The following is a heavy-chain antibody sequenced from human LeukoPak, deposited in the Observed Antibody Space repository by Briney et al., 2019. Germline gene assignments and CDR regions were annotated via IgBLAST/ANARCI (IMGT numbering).Heavy chain of an antibody. J-gene: IGHJ4*02. CDR1: GYTFTGYY. CDR3: ARSRVTTIPNLDY. Sequence: ASVKVSCXASGYTFTGYYMHWVRQAPGQGLEWMEWINPNSGATNSAQQFQGRVTMTRDTSISTAYMELSRLTFDDTAVYFCARSRVTTIPNLDYWGQGILLTVSS. V-gene: IGHV1-2*02. D-gene: IGHD5-12*01. CDR2: INPNSGAT.